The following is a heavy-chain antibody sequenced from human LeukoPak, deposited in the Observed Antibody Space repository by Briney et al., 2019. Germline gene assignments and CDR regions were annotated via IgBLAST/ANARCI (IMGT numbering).Heavy chain of an antibody. D-gene: IGHD3-22*01. V-gene: IGHV3-21*01. J-gene: IGHJ4*02. CDR3: ASSLYYDGSGYHDY. CDR1: GFCFSGYG. Sequence: PGGSLRLSCAASGFCFSGYGMNWVRQAPGKGLEWVSSISSSSTYIFYADSVKGRFTISRDNAKNSLYLQMNSLRAEDTAVYYCASSLYYDGSGYHDYWGQGTLVSVSS. CDR2: ISSSSTYI.